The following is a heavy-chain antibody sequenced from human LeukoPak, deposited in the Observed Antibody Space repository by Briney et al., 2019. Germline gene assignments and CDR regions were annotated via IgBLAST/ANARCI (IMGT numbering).Heavy chain of an antibody. Sequence: SETLSLTCAVYGGSFSGYYWSWMRQPPGKGLEWIGEINHSGSTNYNPSLKSRVTISVDTSKNQFSLKLSSVTAADTAVYYCARGFPLSVIVVVVGVCFDYWGQGTLVTVSS. J-gene: IGHJ4*02. D-gene: IGHD2-2*01. CDR3: ARGFPLSVIVVVVGVCFDY. CDR2: INHSGST. V-gene: IGHV4-34*01. CDR1: GGSFSGYY.